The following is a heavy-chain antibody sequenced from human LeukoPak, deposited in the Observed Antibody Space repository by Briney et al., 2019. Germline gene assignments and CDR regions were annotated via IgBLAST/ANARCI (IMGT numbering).Heavy chain of an antibody. J-gene: IGHJ4*02. V-gene: IGHV1-18*04. Sequence: ASVKVSCKASGYTFTNYGISWVRQAPGQGLEWMGWISGYNGNTNYAQKVQGRVTMSTDKSTSTAYMDLRSLTSDDTAVYYCARDWLATVPPFDYWGQGTLVTVSS. CDR3: ARDWLATVPPFDY. CDR1: GYTFTNYG. D-gene: IGHD4-17*01. CDR2: ISGYNGNT.